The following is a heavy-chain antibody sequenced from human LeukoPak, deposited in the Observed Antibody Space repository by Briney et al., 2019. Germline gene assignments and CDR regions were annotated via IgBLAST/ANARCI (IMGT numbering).Heavy chain of an antibody. CDR2: ISPDGNYI. CDR3: ARDGDYSSSWIDY. Sequence: SGGSLRLSCAASGFTFSNFAMSWARQTPGTGLAWLSAISPDGNYIYYADSVKGRFTISRDNSKNTLYLQMNSLRAEDTAVYYCARDGDYSSSWIDYWGQGTLVTVSS. J-gene: IGHJ4*02. CDR1: GFTFSNFA. D-gene: IGHD6-6*01. V-gene: IGHV3-23*01.